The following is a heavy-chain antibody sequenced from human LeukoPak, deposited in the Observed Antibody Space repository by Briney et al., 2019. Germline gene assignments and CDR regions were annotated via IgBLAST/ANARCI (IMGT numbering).Heavy chain of an antibody. CDR3: TRDARLSASPQQRKSFDY. CDR2: IRSKAYGGTT. CDR1: GFTFGDYA. V-gene: IGHV3-49*05. Sequence: KAGGSLRLSCTASGFTFGDYAMSWFRQAPGKGLEWVGFIRSKAYGGTTEYAASVKGRFTISRDDSKSIAYLQMNSLKTEDTAVYYCTRDARLSASPQQRKSFDYWGQGTLVTVSS. J-gene: IGHJ4*02. D-gene: IGHD6-13*01.